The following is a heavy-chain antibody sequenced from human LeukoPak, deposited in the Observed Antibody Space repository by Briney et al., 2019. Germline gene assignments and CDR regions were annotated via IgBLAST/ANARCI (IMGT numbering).Heavy chain of an antibody. CDR2: IIPIFGTA. CDR1: GGTFSSYA. J-gene: IGHJ4*02. D-gene: IGHD3-22*01. Sequence: SVKVSCKASGGTFSSYAISWVRQAPGQGLEWMGGIIPIFGTANYAQKFQGRVTMTRDMSTSTVYMELSSLRSEDTAVYYCARTPDSSGYPFDYWGQGTLVTVSS. V-gene: IGHV1-69*05. CDR3: ARTPDSSGYPFDY.